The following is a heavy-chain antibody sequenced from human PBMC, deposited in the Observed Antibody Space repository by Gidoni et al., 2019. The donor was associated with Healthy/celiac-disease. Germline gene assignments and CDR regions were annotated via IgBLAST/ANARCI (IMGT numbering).Heavy chain of an antibody. J-gene: IGHJ6*04. D-gene: IGHD2-2*01. CDR2: IIPIFGTA. CDR1: GGTFSSYA. Sequence: QVQLVQSGAEVKKPGSSVKVSSKASGGTFSSYATSWVRQAPGQGREWMGGIIPIFGTANYAQKFQGRVTITADESTSTAYMELSSLRSEDTAVYYCAREICSSTSCYPSYYYYYGMDVWGKGTTVTVSS. V-gene: IGHV1-69*01. CDR3: AREICSSTSCYPSYYYYYGMDV.